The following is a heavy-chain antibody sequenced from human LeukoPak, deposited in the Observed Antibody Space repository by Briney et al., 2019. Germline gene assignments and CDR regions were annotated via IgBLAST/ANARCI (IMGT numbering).Heavy chain of an antibody. J-gene: IGHJ4*02. CDR1: GGFISSYY. Sequence: SETLSLTCSVSGGFISSYYWTWIRQPPGKGLEWIAYIHYSGSTKYNPSLKSRVSISLDTSKNQFSLRLTSVTAADTAVYYCAREIRGYSNHFDYWGQGTLVTVSS. V-gene: IGHV4-59*12. CDR3: AREIRGYSNHFDY. D-gene: IGHD4-11*01. CDR2: IHYSGST.